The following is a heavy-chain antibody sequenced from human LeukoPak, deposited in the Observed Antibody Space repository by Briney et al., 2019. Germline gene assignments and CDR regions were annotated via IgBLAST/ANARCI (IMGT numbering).Heavy chain of an antibody. V-gene: IGHV4-34*01. CDR1: GGSFSGYY. D-gene: IGHD4-17*01. Sequence: SETLSLTCAVYGGSFSGYYWSWIRQPPGKGLEWIGEINHSGSTNYNPSLKSRVTISVDTSKNQFSLKLSSVTAADTAVYYCARGRHDYGDLSEKGFDYWGQGTLVTVSS. CDR2: INHSGST. J-gene: IGHJ4*02. CDR3: ARGRHDYGDLSEKGFDY.